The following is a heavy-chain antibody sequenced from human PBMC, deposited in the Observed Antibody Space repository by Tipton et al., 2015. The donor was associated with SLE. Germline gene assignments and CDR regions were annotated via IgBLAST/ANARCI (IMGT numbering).Heavy chain of an antibody. V-gene: IGHV1-18*01. J-gene: IGHJ6*03. CDR3: ARVPKEEYISFLDDYNMDV. D-gene: IGHD6-6*01. CDR1: GYSFSTYG. Sequence: QLVQSGAEVKKPGASVKVSCKASGYSFSTYGISWVRQAPGQGLEWMGWISAYNGNTNYAQKLQGRVTMTTDTSTSTAYMELRSLRSDDTAVYYCARVPKEEYISFLDDYNMDVWGKGTTVTVSS. CDR2: ISAYNGNT.